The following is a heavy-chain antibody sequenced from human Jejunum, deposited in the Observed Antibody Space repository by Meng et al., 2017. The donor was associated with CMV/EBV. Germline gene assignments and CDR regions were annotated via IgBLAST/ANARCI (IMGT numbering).Heavy chain of an antibody. CDR3: ARDGAGDHPPDY. CDR1: CASILTASSL. Sequence: SCASILTASSLWRWSRRPPGTALECLRTIYSSGTPYSPPSLTSRVTLTVATSQHQFSLRLTSMTAADTAVYSCARDGAGDHPPDYWGQGTLVTVSS. CDR2: IYSSGTP. V-gene: IGHV4-39*07. D-gene: IGHD2-21*02. J-gene: IGHJ4*02.